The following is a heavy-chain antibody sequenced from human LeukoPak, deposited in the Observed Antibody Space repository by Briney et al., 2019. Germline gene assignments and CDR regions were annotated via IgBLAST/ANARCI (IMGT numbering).Heavy chain of an antibody. Sequence: SETLSLTCAVSGGSISSSNWWSWVRQPPGKGLEWIEEIYHSGSTNYNPSLKSRVTIAVDTSKNQFSLKLSSVTAADTAVYYCATPRLTGYSGSWEHFDYWGQGTLVTVSS. J-gene: IGHJ4*02. D-gene: IGHD6-13*01. CDR1: GGSISSSNW. CDR2: IYHSGST. V-gene: IGHV4-4*02. CDR3: ATPRLTGYSGSWEHFDY.